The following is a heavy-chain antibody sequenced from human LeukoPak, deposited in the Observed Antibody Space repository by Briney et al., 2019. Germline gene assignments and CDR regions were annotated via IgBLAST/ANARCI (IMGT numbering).Heavy chain of an antibody. J-gene: IGHJ3*02. CDR2: IHHSGST. D-gene: IGHD2-2*01. V-gene: IGHV4-34*01. Sequence: SETLSLTCAVYGGSFSGYYWSWIRQPPGKGLEWIGEIHHSGSTNYNPSLKSRVTISVDTSKNQFSLKLSSVTAADTAVYYCARRESRYCSSTSCLRFAFDIWGQGTMVTVSS. CDR1: GGSFSGYY. CDR3: ARRESRYCSSTSCLRFAFDI.